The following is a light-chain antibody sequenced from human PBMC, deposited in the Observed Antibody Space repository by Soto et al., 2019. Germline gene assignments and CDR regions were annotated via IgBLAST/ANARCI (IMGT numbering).Light chain of an antibody. CDR1: QSVSSTY. CDR2: GAS. J-gene: IGKJ2*01. Sequence: EIVLTQSPGSLSLSPGERVTLSCRASQSVSSTYLAWYQQKPGQAPRLLIYGASSRATGIPDRFSGSGSGTDFTLTISRLEPEAFAVYYCQQYDNSLYTFGQGTKLEIK. CDR3: QQYDNSLYT. V-gene: IGKV3-20*01.